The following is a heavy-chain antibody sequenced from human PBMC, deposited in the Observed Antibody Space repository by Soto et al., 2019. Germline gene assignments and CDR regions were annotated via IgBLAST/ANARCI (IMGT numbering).Heavy chain of an antibody. V-gene: IGHV3-23*01. J-gene: IGHJ4*02. Sequence: EVQLLESGGVLVQPGGSLRLSCSASGFTFSSYAMNWVRQAPGKGLEWVSAISSSGGSTYYADSVKGRFTISRDNSKNTLYVQMNSLRAEDTAVYYCAKRLNGDSGPFDYWGQGTLVTVSS. CDR1: GFTFSSYA. CDR3: AKRLNGDSGPFDY. D-gene: IGHD4-17*01. CDR2: ISSSGGST.